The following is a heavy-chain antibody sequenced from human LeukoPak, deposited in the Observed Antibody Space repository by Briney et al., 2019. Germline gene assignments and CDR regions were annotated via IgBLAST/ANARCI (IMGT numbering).Heavy chain of an antibody. CDR1: GGSISSYY. D-gene: IGHD1-26*01. CDR3: ARAQPYSGSYLMDAFDI. Sequence: SETLSLTCTVSGGSISSYYWSWIRQPPGKGLEWIGEINHSGSTNYNPSLKSRVTISVDTSKNQFSLKLSSVTAADTAVYYCARAQPYSGSYLMDAFDIWGQGTMVTVSS. CDR2: INHSGST. J-gene: IGHJ3*02. V-gene: IGHV4-34*01.